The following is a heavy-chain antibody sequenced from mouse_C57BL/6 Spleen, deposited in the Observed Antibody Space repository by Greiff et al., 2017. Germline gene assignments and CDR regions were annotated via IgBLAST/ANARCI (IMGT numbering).Heavy chain of an antibody. CDR1: GYAFSSSW. CDR2: IYPGDGDS. CDR3: ARYYSNLDD. V-gene: IGHV1-82*01. D-gene: IGHD2-5*01. Sequence: QVQLKESGPELVKPGASVKISCKASGYAFSSSWMNWVKQRPGKGLEWIGRIYPGDGDSNYNGKFKGKATLTADKSSSTAYMQLSSLTSEDSAVYFCARYYSNLDDWGQGTTLTVSS. J-gene: IGHJ2*01.